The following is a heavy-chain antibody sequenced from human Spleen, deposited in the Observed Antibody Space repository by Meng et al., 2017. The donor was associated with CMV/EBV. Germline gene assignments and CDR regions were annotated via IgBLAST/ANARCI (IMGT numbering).Heavy chain of an antibody. J-gene: IGHJ4*02. V-gene: IGHV4-61*08. Sequence: GSLRLSCTVSGGSISSGGYYWSWIRQHPGKGLEWIGYIYYSGSTNYNPSLKSRVTISVDTSKNQFSLKLSSVTAADTAVYYCARAYGDYVLEDYWGQGTLVTVSS. CDR3: ARAYGDYVLEDY. CDR1: GGSISSGGYY. D-gene: IGHD4-17*01. CDR2: IYYSGST.